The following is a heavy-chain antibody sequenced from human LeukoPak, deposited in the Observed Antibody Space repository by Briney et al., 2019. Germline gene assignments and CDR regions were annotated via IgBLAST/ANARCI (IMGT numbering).Heavy chain of an antibody. CDR3: ARDGSSGWYWVAY. V-gene: IGHV3-33*01. CDR1: GFTFSSYG. Sequence: PGGSLRLSCAASGFTFSSYGMHWVRQAPGKGLEWVAVIWYDRSNKYYADSVKGRLTISRDNSKNTLSLQMNSLRAEDTAVYYCARDGSSGWYWVAYWGQGTLSPSPQ. J-gene: IGHJ4*02. D-gene: IGHD6-19*01. CDR2: IWYDRSNK.